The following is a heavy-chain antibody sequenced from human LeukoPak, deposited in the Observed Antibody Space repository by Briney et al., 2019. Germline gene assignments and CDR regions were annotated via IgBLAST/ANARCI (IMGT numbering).Heavy chain of an antibody. CDR2: IYYSGST. V-gene: IGHV4-39*01. J-gene: IGHJ4*02. D-gene: IGHD1-26*01. CDR1: GSSITNRSYY. Sequence: SETLSLTCTVSGSSITNRSYYWGWIRQPPGQGLEWSGSIYYSGSTYYNTSLKSRVTISVDTSKNQFSLKLSSVTAADTAVYYCARHYAHWELPESPDYWGQGSLVSVSS. CDR3: ARHYAHWELPESPDY.